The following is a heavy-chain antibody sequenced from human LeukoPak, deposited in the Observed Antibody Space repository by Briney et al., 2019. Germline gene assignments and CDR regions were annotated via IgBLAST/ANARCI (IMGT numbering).Heavy chain of an antibody. D-gene: IGHD6-13*01. CDR1: GGSISSSSYY. J-gene: IGHJ4*02. CDR3: AREGLYSNRAFDY. CDR2: IYYSGST. Sequence: PSETLSLTCTVTGGSISSSSYYWGWPRQPPGKGLEWIGSIYYSGSTYYNPSLKRRVTISVDTSKNQFSLKLSSVTAADTAVYYGAREGLYSNRAFDYWGQGTLVTVSS. V-gene: IGHV4-39*07.